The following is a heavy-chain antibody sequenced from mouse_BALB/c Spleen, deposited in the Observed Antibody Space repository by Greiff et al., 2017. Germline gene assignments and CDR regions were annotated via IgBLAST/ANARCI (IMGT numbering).Heavy chain of an antibody. CDR2: IWTGGGT. Sequence: QVQLQQSGPGLVAPSQSLSITCTVSGFSLTSYDISWIRQPPGKGLEWLGVIWTGGGTNYNSAFMSRLSISKDNSKSQVFLKMNSLQTDDTAIYYCVRDYYDYDEGPMDYWGQGTSVTVSS. V-gene: IGHV2-9-2*01. D-gene: IGHD2-4*01. CDR1: GFSLTSYD. J-gene: IGHJ4*01. CDR3: VRDYYDYDEGPMDY.